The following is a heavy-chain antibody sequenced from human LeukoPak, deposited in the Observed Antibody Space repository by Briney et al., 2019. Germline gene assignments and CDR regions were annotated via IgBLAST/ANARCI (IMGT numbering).Heavy chain of an antibody. CDR2: ISSDGSKK. Sequence: GSLRLSCAASGFTFSSYGMHWVRQAPGKGLEWVAVISSDGSKKYYADSVKGRFTISRGNSKNTVYLQMNSLRAEDTALYYCAKVPTRKDYFDYWGQGTLVTVSS. V-gene: IGHV3-30*18. CDR3: AKVPTRKDYFDY. J-gene: IGHJ4*02. D-gene: IGHD4-17*01. CDR1: GFTFSSYG.